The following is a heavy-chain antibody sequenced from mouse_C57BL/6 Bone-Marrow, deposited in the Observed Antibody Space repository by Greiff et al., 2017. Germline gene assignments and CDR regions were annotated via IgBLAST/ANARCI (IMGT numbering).Heavy chain of an antibody. CDR2: IYPGSGST. CDR1: GYTFTSYW. V-gene: IGHV1-55*01. CDR3: ARGGFYYGSSYAMDY. Sequence: VQLQQPGAELVKPGASVKMSCKASGYTFTSYWITWVKQRPGQGLEWIGDIYPGSGSTNYNEKFKSKATLTVDTSSSTAYMQLSSLTSEDSAVFCGARGGFYYGSSYAMDYWGQGTSVTVSA. D-gene: IGHD1-1*01. J-gene: IGHJ4*01.